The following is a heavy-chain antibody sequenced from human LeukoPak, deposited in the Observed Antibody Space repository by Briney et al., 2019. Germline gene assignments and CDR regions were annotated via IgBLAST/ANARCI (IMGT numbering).Heavy chain of an antibody. D-gene: IGHD5-24*01. CDR2: INPTTGSA. CDR1: GYXFTDYY. J-gene: IGHJ4*02. V-gene: IGHV1-2*02. CDR3: ARGSLEMSTIAYLDY. Sequence: ASVKVSCKASGYXFTDYYFHWVRQAPGQGLEWMGWINPTTGSAGFAQKFQGRVTMTRDSSISTAYMELSRLTSGDTAVFYCARGSLEMSTIAYLDYWGQGTLVTVSS.